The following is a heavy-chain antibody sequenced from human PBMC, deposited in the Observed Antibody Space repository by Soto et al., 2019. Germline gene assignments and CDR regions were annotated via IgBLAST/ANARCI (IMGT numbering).Heavy chain of an antibody. V-gene: IGHV1-18*01. CDR1: GYTFTSYG. J-gene: IGHJ5*02. CDR2: ISAYNGNT. CDR3: ARGFYSSSWYAEGGSRFDP. D-gene: IGHD6-13*01. Sequence: QVQLVQSGAEVKKPGASVKVSCKVSGYTFTSYGISWVRQAPGQGLEWMGWISAYNGNTNYAQKLQGRVTMTTDTSTSTAYMELRSLRSDDTAVYYCARGFYSSSWYAEGGSRFDPWGQGTLVTVSS.